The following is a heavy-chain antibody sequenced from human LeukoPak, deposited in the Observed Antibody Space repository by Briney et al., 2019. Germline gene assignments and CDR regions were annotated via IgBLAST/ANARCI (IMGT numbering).Heavy chain of an antibody. CDR3: ASTSTTRGGFDY. CDR1: GGSISSSNW. V-gene: IGHV4-4*02. D-gene: IGHD1-26*01. CDR2: IYYSGST. Sequence: SETLSLTCAVSGGSISSSNWWSWVRQPPGKGLEWIGSIYYSGSTYYNPSLKSRVTISVDTSKNQFSLKLSSVTAADTAVYYCASTSTTRGGFDYWGQGTLVTVSS. J-gene: IGHJ4*02.